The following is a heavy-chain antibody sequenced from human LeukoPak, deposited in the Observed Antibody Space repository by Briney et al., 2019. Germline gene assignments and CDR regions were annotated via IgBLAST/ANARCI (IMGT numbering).Heavy chain of an antibody. Sequence: ASVTVSCKASGYTFTSYAMHWVRQAPGQRLEWMGWINAGNGNTKYSQEFQGRVTITRDTSASTAYMELSSLRSEDMAVYYCARGIWEQWLEHYFDYWGQGTLVTVSS. J-gene: IGHJ4*02. CDR3: ARGIWEQWLEHYFDY. D-gene: IGHD6-19*01. CDR2: INAGNGNT. CDR1: GYTFTSYA. V-gene: IGHV1-3*03.